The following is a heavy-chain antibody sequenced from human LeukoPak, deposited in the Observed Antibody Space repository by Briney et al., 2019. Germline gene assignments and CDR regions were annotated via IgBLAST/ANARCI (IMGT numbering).Heavy chain of an antibody. J-gene: IGHJ6*02. CDR3: ARNNGMDV. V-gene: IGHV3-21*04. CDR1: GFTFRDYT. CDR2: ISKSGTYI. Sequence: GGSLRLSCAASGFTFRDYTMYWVRQAPGKGLEWVSAISKSGTYIKYADSVKGRFTISKDNAKNSLYLQMNSLRAEDTALYHCARNNGMDVWGQGTTVIVSS.